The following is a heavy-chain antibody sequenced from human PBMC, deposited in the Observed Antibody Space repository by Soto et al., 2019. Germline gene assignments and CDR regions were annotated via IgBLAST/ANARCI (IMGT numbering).Heavy chain of an antibody. CDR2: IFSNDEK. D-gene: IGHD2-21*01. V-gene: IGHV2-26*01. Sequence: QVTLKESGPVLVKPTETLTLICTVSGFSLSNARMGVSWVRQPPGKALEWLAHIFSNDEKSYSPTLKSSLTIYKDTSKSQVVLNMTKMHPVDPATYYCARILDCGYYYYGMGVWGPGTTVPVSS. CDR3: ARILDCGYYYYGMGV. J-gene: IGHJ6*01. CDR1: GFSLSNARMG.